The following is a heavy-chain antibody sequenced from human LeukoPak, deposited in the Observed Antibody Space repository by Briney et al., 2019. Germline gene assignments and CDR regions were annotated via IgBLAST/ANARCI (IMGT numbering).Heavy chain of an antibody. J-gene: IGHJ6*02. CDR1: GGSFSGYY. CDR2: INHSGST. Sequence: SETLSLTCAVYGGSFSGYYWSWIRQPPGKGLEWIGEINHSGSTNYNPSLKSRVTISVDTSKNQFSLKLSSVTAADTAVYYCARYSSSWSSYYYGMDVWGQGTTVTVSS. CDR3: ARYSSSWSSYYYGMDV. D-gene: IGHD6-13*01. V-gene: IGHV4-34*01.